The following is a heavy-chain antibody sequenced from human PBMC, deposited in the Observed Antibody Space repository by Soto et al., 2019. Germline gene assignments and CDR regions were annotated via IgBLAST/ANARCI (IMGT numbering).Heavy chain of an antibody. CDR3: ARDRGGMAARTSYYYYGMDV. J-gene: IGHJ6*02. CDR1: GYTFTSYG. D-gene: IGHD6-6*01. CDR2: ISAYNGNT. V-gene: IGHV1-18*01. Sequence: QVQLVQSGAEVKKPGASVKVSCKASGYTFTSYGISWVRQAPGQGLEWMGWISAYNGNTNYAQKLQGRVTMTTDTPTSKAYMELGSLRADDTAVYYCARDRGGMAARTSYYYYGMDVWGQGTTVTVSS.